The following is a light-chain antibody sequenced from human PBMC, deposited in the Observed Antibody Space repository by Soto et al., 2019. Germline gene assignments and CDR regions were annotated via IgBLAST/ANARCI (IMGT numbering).Light chain of an antibody. CDR3: QQRGKWPST. Sequence: EVVLTQSPDTLSLSPGETATLSCRAVQRFDRYLAWYKQKLVQAPSLPIYDAYTRATGVGARFTGGGSATDFSLTITSLEPEDFAVYYCQQRGKWPSTFGPGTKVEMK. J-gene: IGKJ2*02. CDR1: QRFDRY. V-gene: IGKV3-11*01. CDR2: DAY.